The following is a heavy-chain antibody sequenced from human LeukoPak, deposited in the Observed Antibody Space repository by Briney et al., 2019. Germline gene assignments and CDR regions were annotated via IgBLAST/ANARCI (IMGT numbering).Heavy chain of an antibody. Sequence: GSLRLSCAASGFTFSSYAMSWVRQAPGKGLEWVSAISGSGGSTYYADSVKGRFTISRDNSKNTLYLQMNSLRAEDTAVYYCARAVSTFGGVRNYFDSWGQGTLVTVSS. J-gene: IGHJ4*02. CDR2: ISGSGGST. D-gene: IGHD3-16*01. CDR1: GFTFSSYA. CDR3: ARAVSTFGGVRNYFDS. V-gene: IGHV3-23*01.